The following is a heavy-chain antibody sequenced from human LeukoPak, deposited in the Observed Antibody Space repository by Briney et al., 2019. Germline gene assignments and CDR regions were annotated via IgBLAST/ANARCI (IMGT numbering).Heavy chain of an antibody. D-gene: IGHD1-26*01. CDR1: GDSISSSGYC. CDR2: ICYTGNT. Sequence: PSETLSLTCTLSGDSISSSGYCWGWIRQPPGKGLECVGVICYTGNTYYNPSLKSRVTISVDTSKNQFSLKLSSVTAADTAVYYCARHDIVGADGDFDYWGQGTLVTVSS. V-gene: IGHV4-39*01. J-gene: IGHJ4*02. CDR3: ARHDIVGADGDFDY.